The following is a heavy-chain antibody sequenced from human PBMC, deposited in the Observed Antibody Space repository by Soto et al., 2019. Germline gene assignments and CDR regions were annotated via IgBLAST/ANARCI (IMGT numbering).Heavy chain of an antibody. Sequence: ASVKVSCKASGYTFTSYYINWVRQATGQGLEWMGWMNPNSGNTGYAQKFQGRVTMTRNTSISTAYMELSSLRSEDTAVYYCARVPGENYDFWRGLYYYYYMDVWGKGTTVTVSS. CDR3: ARVPGENYDFWRGLYYYYYMDV. CDR1: GYTFTSYY. CDR2: MNPNSGNT. J-gene: IGHJ6*03. D-gene: IGHD3-3*01. V-gene: IGHV1-8*01.